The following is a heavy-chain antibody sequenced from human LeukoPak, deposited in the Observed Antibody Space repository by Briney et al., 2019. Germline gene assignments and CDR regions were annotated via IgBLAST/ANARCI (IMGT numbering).Heavy chain of an antibody. J-gene: IGHJ4*02. CDR1: GGSISSSSYY. V-gene: IGHV4-39*07. CDR3: ARGHRYDSSNPH. D-gene: IGHD3-22*01. Sequence: SETLSLTCTVSGGSISSSSYYCGWIRQPPGKGLEWIESIYYSGSTYYNPSLKSRVTISVDRSKNQFSLKLSSVTAADTAVYYCARGHRYDSSNPHWGQGTLVTVSS. CDR2: IYYSGST.